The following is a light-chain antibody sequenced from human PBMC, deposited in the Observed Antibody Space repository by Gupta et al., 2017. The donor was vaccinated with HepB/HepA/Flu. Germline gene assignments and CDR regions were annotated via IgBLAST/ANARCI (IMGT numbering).Light chain of an antibody. V-gene: IGKV1-39*01. CDR2: AAS. CDR3: QQSYSTPLT. Sequence: DIQITPSPSSLSSSVGDRVTITCRASQSISNFLNWYQQKPGKAPKLLIYAASSLLSGVPSRFSGSGSGTDFTLTITSLQPEDFATYYCQQSYSTPLTFGGGTKVEIK. J-gene: IGKJ4*01. CDR1: QSISNF.